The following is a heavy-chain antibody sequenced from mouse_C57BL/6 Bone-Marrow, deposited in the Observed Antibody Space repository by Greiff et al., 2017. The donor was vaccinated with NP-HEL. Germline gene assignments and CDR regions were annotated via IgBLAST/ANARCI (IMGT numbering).Heavy chain of an antibody. Sequence: EVKLMESGGGLVQPGGSLSLSCAASGFTFTDYYMSWVRQPPGKALEWLGFIRNKANGYTTEYSASVKGRFTISSDNSQSILYLQMNALRAEDSATYYCASQGGYYAMDYWGQGTSVTVSS. V-gene: IGHV7-3*01. CDR2: IRNKANGYTT. CDR1: GFTFTDYY. CDR3: ASQGGYYAMDY. J-gene: IGHJ4*01.